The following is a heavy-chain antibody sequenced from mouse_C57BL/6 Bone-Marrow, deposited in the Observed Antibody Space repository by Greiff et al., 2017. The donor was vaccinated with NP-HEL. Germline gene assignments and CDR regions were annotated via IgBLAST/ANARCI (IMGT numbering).Heavy chain of an antibody. V-gene: IGHV1-19*01. CDR1: GYTFTDYY. CDR2: INPYNGGT. CDR3: ARRYYGSSYGED. Sequence: EVKLQESGPVLVKPGASVKMSCKASGYTFTDYYMNWVKLCHGKSLEWIGVINPYNGGTSYNQKFKGKATLTVDKSSSTAYMELNSLTSEDSAVYYCARRYYGSSYGEDWGQGTTLTVSS. D-gene: IGHD1-1*01. J-gene: IGHJ2*01.